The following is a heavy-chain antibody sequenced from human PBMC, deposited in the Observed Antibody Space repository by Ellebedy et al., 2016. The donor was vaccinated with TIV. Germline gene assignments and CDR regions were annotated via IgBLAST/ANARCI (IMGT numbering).Heavy chain of an antibody. V-gene: IGHV4-39*01. Sequence: MPSETLSLTCSVPGGSVSSTRYYWAWIRQPPGKGLEWIGSVYYSGSPYYNPSFKSRVTLSADTSKNQFSLNLRTVTAADTAVYYCARTDPWQPIDDWGQGILVSVSS. CDR3: ARTDPWQPIDD. D-gene: IGHD2-21*02. CDR1: GGSVSSTRYY. CDR2: VYYSGSP. J-gene: IGHJ4*02.